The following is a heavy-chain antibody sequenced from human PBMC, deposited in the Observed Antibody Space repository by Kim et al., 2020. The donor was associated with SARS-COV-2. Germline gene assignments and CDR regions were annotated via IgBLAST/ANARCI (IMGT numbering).Heavy chain of an antibody. CDR3: AKDRQYSGYDSSLDY. V-gene: IGHV3-30*02. D-gene: IGHD5-12*01. J-gene: IGHJ4*02. Sequence: DSVRGRFTISRDNSKNTLYLQMNSLRAEDTAVYYCAKDRQYSGYDSSLDYWGQGNLVTVSS.